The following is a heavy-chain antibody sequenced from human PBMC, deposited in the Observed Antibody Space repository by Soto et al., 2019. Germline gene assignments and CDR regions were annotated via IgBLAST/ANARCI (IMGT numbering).Heavy chain of an antibody. D-gene: IGHD5-12*01. CDR2: ISAYNGNT. V-gene: IGHV1-18*01. CDR3: ARDYPRGGYNHY. CDR1: GYTFIRYG. Sequence: ASVKVSCKASGYTFIRYGITWVRQAPGQGFEWMGWISAYNGNTNYAQKLQGRVTMTTDTSTSTAYMELRSLRSDDTAVYYCARDYPRGGYNHYWGQGTLVTVSS. J-gene: IGHJ4*02.